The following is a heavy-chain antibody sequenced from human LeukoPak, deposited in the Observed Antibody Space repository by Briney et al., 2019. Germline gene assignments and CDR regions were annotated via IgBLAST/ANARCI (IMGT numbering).Heavy chain of an antibody. D-gene: IGHD2/OR15-2a*01. CDR1: GGSISSSNYY. CDR2: IYYSGST. V-gene: IGHV4-39*01. J-gene: IGHJ4*02. Sequence: NPSETLSLTCTVSGGSISSSNYYWGWIRQPPGKGLEWIGTIYYSGSTYYNPSLKSQITISVDTSKNQFSLKMRSVTAADTAVYYCARPTSKLGSFDYWGQGTLVTVSS. CDR3: ARPTSKLGSFDY.